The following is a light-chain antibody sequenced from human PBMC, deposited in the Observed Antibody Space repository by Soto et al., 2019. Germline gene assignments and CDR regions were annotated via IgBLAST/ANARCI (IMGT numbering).Light chain of an antibody. Sequence: QSVLTHSPSISASLGASVKLTCTLSSGHSNYAIAWHQQQPEKGPRYLMKLNSDGSHTKGDGIPDRSSGSSSGAERYLTISSLQSEDEADYYCQTWGTGIHVFGGGTKLTVL. J-gene: IGLJ2*01. CDR1: SGHSNYA. CDR2: LNSDGSH. V-gene: IGLV4-69*01. CDR3: QTWGTGIHV.